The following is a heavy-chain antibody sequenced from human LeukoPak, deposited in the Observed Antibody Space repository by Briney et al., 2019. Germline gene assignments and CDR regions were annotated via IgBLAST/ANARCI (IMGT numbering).Heavy chain of an antibody. CDR1: GFTFSIYS. V-gene: IGHV3-48*02. CDR3: ARGVLLDDY. D-gene: IGHD3-10*01. J-gene: IGHJ4*02. Sequence: GGSLRLSCAASGFTFSIYSMNWVRQAPGKGLEWVSYISQSSSTIYSADSVKGRFTISRDNAKNSLYLQMNRLRDEDTAVYYYARGVLLDDYWGQGTLVTVSS. CDR2: ISQSSSTI.